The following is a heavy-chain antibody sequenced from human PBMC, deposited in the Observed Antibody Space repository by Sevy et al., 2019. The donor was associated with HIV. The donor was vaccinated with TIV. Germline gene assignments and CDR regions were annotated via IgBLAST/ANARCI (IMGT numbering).Heavy chain of an antibody. Sequence: GGSLRLSCAASGFTFSSYWMSWVRQAPGKGLEWVANIKQDGSEKYYVDSVKGRFTISRDNAKNSLYLQMNSLRAEDMAVYYCARDFPYYYDSSGYSDYWGQGTLVTVSS. CDR3: ARDFPYYYDSSGYSDY. CDR2: IKQDGSEK. D-gene: IGHD3-22*01. V-gene: IGHV3-7*03. J-gene: IGHJ4*02. CDR1: GFTFSSYW.